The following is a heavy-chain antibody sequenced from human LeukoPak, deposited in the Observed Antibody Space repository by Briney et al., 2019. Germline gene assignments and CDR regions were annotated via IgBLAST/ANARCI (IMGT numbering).Heavy chain of an antibody. CDR2: INIEGSIT. CDR3: VRTLGDA. Sequence: GGCLRLSCAASGFSLSNYWMHWARQAPGKGLVWVARINIEGSITTYADSVKGRFTISRDNAKNTLYLQMNSLTAEDTAVYYCVRTLGDAWGQGTLVTVSS. CDR1: GFSLSNYW. D-gene: IGHD7-27*01. V-gene: IGHV3-74*01. J-gene: IGHJ5*02.